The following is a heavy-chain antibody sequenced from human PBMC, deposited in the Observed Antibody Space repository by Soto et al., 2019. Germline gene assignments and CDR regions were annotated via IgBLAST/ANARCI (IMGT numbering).Heavy chain of an antibody. CDR2: INHSGST. CDR1: GGSFSGYD. CDR3: ERGYGRNFDY. J-gene: IGHJ4*02. V-gene: IGHV4-34*01. Sequence: TSETLSLTCGVYGGSFSGYDWSWIRQPPGKGLEWIGEINHSGSTNYNPSLKSRVTISVDTSKNQFSLKLSSVTAADTAVYYCERGYGRNFDYWGQGTLVTVSS. D-gene: IGHD3-10*01.